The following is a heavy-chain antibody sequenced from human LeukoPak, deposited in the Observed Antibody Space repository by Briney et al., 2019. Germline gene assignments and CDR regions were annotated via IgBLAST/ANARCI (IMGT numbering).Heavy chain of an antibody. D-gene: IGHD6-6*01. CDR1: GGSISSYY. V-gene: IGHV4-59*01. J-gene: IGHJ3*02. Sequence: SETLSLTCTVSGGSISSYYWSWIRQPPGKGLEWIGYIYYSGSANYNPSLKSRVTISVDTSKNQFSLKLTSMTSADTAIYYCARRPVDYSSSDHAFDIWGQGTMVTVSS. CDR2: IYYSGSA. CDR3: ARRPVDYSSSDHAFDI.